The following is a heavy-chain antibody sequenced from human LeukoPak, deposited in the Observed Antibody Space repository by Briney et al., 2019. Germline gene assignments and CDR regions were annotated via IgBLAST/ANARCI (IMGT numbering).Heavy chain of an antibody. CDR3: ASAEGDY. J-gene: IGHJ4*02. Sequence: GGSLILSCAASGFTFSSYWMHWVRQAPGKGLVWVSRINSDGSSRTYADSVQGRFTISRDNAKNTLYLQMNSLRAEDTAVYYCASAEGDYWGQGTLVTVSS. CDR1: GFTFSSYW. V-gene: IGHV3-74*01. D-gene: IGHD3-10*01. CDR2: INSDGSSR.